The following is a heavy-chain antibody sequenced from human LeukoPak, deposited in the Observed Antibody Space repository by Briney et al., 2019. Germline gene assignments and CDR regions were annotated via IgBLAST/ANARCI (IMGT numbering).Heavy chain of an antibody. CDR1: GFTFSNFG. J-gene: IGHJ6*03. CDR3: AKDSMTTNFIHYYYYYYMDV. D-gene: IGHD2/OR15-2a*01. CDR2: ISYDGSNK. Sequence: GGSLRLSCAASGFTFSNFGMHWVRQAPGKGLDWVAVISYDGSNKHYGDSVKGRFTISRDNSKNTLYLQMNSLRAEDTAVYYCAKDSMTTNFIHYYYYYYMDVWGKGTTVTISS. V-gene: IGHV3-30*18.